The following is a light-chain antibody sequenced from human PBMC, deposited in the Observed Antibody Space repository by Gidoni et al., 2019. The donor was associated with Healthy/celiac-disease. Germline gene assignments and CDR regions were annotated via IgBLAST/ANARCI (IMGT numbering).Light chain of an antibody. CDR2: DAS. Sequence: EIVLSQSPATLSLSPGERATLSCRARLSVSSYLAWYQQKPGQAPRLLIYDASNRATGIPARFSGSGSGTDFTLTISSLEPEDVAVYYCQQRSNWPPSTFGQGTKLEIK. V-gene: IGKV3-11*01. CDR3: QQRSNWPPST. CDR1: LSVSSY. J-gene: IGKJ2*02.